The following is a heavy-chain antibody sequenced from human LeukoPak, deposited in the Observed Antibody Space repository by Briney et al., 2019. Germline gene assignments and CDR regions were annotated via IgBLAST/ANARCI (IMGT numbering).Heavy chain of an antibody. CDR3: AREGLEDYDFLSGYSQEDFDY. Sequence: VASVKVSCKASGYTFTSYGISWVRQAPGQGLEWMGWISAYNGNTNYAQKLQGRVSMTTDTSTSTAYMELRSLRSDDTAVYYCAREGLEDYDFLSGYSQEDFDYWGQGTLVTVSS. D-gene: IGHD3-3*01. CDR1: GYTFTSYG. V-gene: IGHV1-18*01. J-gene: IGHJ4*02. CDR2: ISAYNGNT.